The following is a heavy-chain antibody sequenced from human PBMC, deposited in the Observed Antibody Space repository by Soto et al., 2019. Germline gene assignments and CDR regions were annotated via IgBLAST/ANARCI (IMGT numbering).Heavy chain of an antibody. CDR1: GFTFSSYA. J-gene: IGHJ6*03. CDR3: ARGGGAAAGTGYYYMDV. CDR2: ISSNGGST. V-gene: IGHV3-64*01. Sequence: GGSLRLSCAASGFTFSSYAMHWVRQAPGKGLEYVSAISSNGGSTYYANSVKGRFTISRDNSKNTLYLQMGSLRAEDMAVYYCARGGGAAAGTGYYYMDVWGKGTTVTVSS. D-gene: IGHD6-13*01.